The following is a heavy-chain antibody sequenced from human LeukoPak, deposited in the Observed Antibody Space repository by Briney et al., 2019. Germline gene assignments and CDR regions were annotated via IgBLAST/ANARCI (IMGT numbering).Heavy chain of an antibody. Sequence: PSETLSLTCTVSGGSISSYYWSWIRQPPGKGLEWVGYIYYSGSTNYNPSLKSRVTISVDTSKNQFSLKLSSVTAADTAVYYCASQIVGGTGDYFDYWGQGTLVTVSS. J-gene: IGHJ4*02. CDR3: ASQIVGGTGDYFDY. D-gene: IGHD1-26*01. V-gene: IGHV4-59*08. CDR1: GGSISSYY. CDR2: IYYSGST.